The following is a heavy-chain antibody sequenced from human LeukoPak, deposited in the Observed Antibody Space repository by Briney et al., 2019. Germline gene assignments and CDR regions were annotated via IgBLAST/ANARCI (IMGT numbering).Heavy chain of an antibody. D-gene: IGHD3-22*01. CDR2: ISGSSSYI. V-gene: IGHV3-21*01. Sequence: SGGSLRLSCAASGFTFSNYHMNWVRQAPGKGLEWVSSISGSSSYIYYADSVKGRFTISRDNAKNSLYLQMNSLRAEDTAVYYCARDVYYYDSSGFDPWGQGTLVTVSS. J-gene: IGHJ5*02. CDR3: ARDVYYYDSSGFDP. CDR1: GFTFSNYH.